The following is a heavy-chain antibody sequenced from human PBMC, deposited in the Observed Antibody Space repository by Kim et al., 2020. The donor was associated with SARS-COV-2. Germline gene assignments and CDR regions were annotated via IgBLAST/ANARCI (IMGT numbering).Heavy chain of an antibody. D-gene: IGHD3-10*01. J-gene: IGHJ3*02. V-gene: IGHV5-51*01. Sequence: SPSFQGQVTISADKSTSTAYLQWSSLKASDTAMYYCARTMVRGVIVAFDIWGQGTMVTVSS. CDR3: ARTMVRGVIVAFDI.